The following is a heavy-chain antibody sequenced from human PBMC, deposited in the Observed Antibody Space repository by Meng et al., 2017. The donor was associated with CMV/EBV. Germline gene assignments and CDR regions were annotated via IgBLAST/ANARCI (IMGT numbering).Heavy chain of an antibody. J-gene: IGHJ6*02. CDR3: ARTRGGAVAGYYYYGMDV. Sequence: GSLKISCRASGYTFTNYWIGWVRQMPGKGLEWMGIIYPGDSETRYSPSFQGQVTISADKSISTAYLQWSSLKASDTAMYYCARTRGGAVAGYYYYGMDVWGQGTTVTVSS. D-gene: IGHD6-19*01. V-gene: IGHV5-51*01. CDR2: IYPGDSET. CDR1: GYTFTNYW.